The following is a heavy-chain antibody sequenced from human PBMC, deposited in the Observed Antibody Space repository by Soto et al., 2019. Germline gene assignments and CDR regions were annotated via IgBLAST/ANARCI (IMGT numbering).Heavy chain of an antibody. V-gene: IGHV4-30-4*01. Sequence: SETLSLTCTVSGGSISSGDYYWSWIRQPPGKGLEWIGYIYYSGSTYYNPSLKSRVTISVDTSKNQFSLKLSSVTAADTAVYYCARAGPPSPNWFDPWGQGTLVTVSS. J-gene: IGHJ5*02. CDR3: ARAGPPSPNWFDP. D-gene: IGHD2-2*01. CDR1: GGSISSGDYY. CDR2: IYYSGST.